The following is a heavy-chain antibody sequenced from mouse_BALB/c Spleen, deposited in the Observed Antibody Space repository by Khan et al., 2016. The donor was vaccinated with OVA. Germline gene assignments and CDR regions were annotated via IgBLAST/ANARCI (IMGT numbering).Heavy chain of an antibody. Sequence: VQLQQSGPELVKPGASVKMSCKASGYTFTAYVMPWVKQKPGQGLEWIGYVYPYNDGTTYNEKFKGKATLTSDKSSSTAYMELSSLTSDDAAVYYCARSEGYDGWFAYWGQGTLVTVSA. V-gene: IGHV1S136*01. J-gene: IGHJ3*01. CDR1: GYTFTAYV. CDR2: VYPYNDGT. CDR3: ARSEGYDGWFAY. D-gene: IGHD2-3*01.